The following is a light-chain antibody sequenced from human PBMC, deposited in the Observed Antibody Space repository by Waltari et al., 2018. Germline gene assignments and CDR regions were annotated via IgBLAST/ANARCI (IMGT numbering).Light chain of an antibody. CDR1: QSVGGN. J-gene: IGKJ5*01. Sequence: EIVLTQSPATLSLSPGQRGTLSCRASQSVGGNLAWYQQKPGQAPRLLIYDASNRATGIPARFSGSGSGTDFTLTLSSLEPEDFAVYYCQQRRTWPSITFGQGTRLDI. V-gene: IGKV3-11*01. CDR2: DAS. CDR3: QQRRTWPSIT.